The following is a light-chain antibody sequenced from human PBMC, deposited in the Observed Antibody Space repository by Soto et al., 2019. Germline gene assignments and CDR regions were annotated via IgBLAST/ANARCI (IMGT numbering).Light chain of an antibody. CDR2: WAS. J-gene: IGKJ2*01. Sequence: DIVMTQSPDSLAVSLGERATINCNSSQSVLYSSHSKSSLAWYQQKPGQPPNLLIYWASSRESGVPDRFSGSGSGTEFTLTISSLQAEDVAVYFGLQYYTTPYTFGQGTKVEIK. V-gene: IGKV4-1*01. CDR3: LQYYTTPYT. CDR1: QSVLYSSHSKSS.